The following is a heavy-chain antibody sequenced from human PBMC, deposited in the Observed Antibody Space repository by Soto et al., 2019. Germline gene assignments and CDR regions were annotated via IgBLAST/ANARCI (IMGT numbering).Heavy chain of an antibody. J-gene: IGHJ5*02. CDR3: AKTFYPRLDDSSGYPSYNWFDP. Sequence: ASVKVSCKASGYTFTSYYMHWVRQAPGRGLEWMGIINPSGGSTSYAQKFQGRVTMTRDTSTSTVYMELSSLRSEDTAVYYCAKTFYPRLDDSSGYPSYNWFDPWGQGTLVTVSS. CDR1: GYTFTSYY. CDR2: INPSGGST. D-gene: IGHD3-22*01. V-gene: IGHV1-46*01.